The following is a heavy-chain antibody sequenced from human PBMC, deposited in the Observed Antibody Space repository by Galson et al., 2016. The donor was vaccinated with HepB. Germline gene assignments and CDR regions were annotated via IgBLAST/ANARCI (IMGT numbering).Heavy chain of an antibody. CDR1: GGSISSYY. D-gene: IGHD2-8*01. CDR2: IYYSGST. Sequence: LSLTCTVSGGSISSYYWSWIRQPPGKGLEWIGYIYYSGSTNYNPSLKSRVTISVDTSKNQVSLKLSSVTAADTAVYYCARVGCTNGVCSPYYYYGMDVWGQGTTVTVSS. CDR3: ARVGCTNGVCSPYYYYGMDV. V-gene: IGHV4-59*01. J-gene: IGHJ6*02.